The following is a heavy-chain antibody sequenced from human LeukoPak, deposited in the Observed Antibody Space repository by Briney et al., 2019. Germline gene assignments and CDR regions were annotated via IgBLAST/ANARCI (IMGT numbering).Heavy chain of an antibody. Sequence: ASVKVSCKASGGTLSSYAISWVRQAPGQGLEWMGGIIPIFGTANYAQKFQGRVTITTDESTSTAYMELSSLRSEDTAVYYCARSLAAAGNDWFDPWGQGTLVTVSS. V-gene: IGHV1-69*05. D-gene: IGHD6-13*01. CDR2: IIPIFGTA. CDR1: GGTLSSYA. CDR3: ARSLAAAGNDWFDP. J-gene: IGHJ5*02.